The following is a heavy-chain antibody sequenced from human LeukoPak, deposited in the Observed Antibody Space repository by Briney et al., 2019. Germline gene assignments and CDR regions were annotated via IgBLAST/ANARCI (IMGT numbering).Heavy chain of an antibody. J-gene: IGHJ5*02. D-gene: IGHD2-2*02. CDR1: GYTFTGYY. V-gene: IGHV1-2*02. Sequence: GASVKVSCKASGYTFTGYYMHWVRQAPGQGLEWMGWINPNSGGTNYAQKFQGRVTMTRDTSISTAYLDLSRLRSDDTAVFYCARGGYCSSSTCYTKLDTWGQGTLVTVSS. CDR3: ARGGYCSSSTCYTKLDT. CDR2: INPNSGGT.